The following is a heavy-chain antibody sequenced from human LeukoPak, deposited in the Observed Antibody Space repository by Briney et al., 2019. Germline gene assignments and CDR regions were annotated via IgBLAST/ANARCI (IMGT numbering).Heavy chain of an antibody. Sequence: SETLSLTCAVYGGSLSGYYWSWIRHPPGKGLEWIGEINHSGSTNYNPSLKSRVTISVDTSKNQFSLKLSSVTAADTAVYYCARVPIAAAELDYWGQGTLVTVSS. CDR3: ARVPIAAAELDY. D-gene: IGHD6-13*01. V-gene: IGHV4-34*01. CDR1: GGSLSGYY. J-gene: IGHJ4*02. CDR2: INHSGST.